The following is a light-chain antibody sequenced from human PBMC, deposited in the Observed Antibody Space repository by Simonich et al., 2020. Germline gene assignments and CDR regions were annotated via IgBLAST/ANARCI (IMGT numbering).Light chain of an antibody. CDR3: QQYYSTPYT. J-gene: IGKJ2*01. V-gene: IGKV4-1*01. CDR1: QSVLYSSNNKNY. Sequence: DIVMTQSPYSLAVSLGERATINCKSSQSVLYSSNNKNYLARYQQNPGQPPKLLIYWESTRESGVPDRFSGSGSGTDFTLTISSLQAEDVAVYYCQQYYSTPYTFGQGTKLEIK. CDR2: WES.